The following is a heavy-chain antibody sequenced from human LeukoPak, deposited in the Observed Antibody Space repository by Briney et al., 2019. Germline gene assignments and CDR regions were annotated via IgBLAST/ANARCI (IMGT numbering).Heavy chain of an antibody. V-gene: IGHV3-11*04. Sequence: GGSLRLSCAASGFTVNNKYMTWVRQAPGKGLEWVSWISSSGSTKYYADSVKGRFTISRDNAKNSLYLQMNSLRAEDTAVYYCARSGSYFDAFDIWGQGTMVTVSS. CDR1: GFTVNNKY. D-gene: IGHD1-26*01. J-gene: IGHJ3*02. CDR3: ARSGSYFDAFDI. CDR2: ISSSGSTK.